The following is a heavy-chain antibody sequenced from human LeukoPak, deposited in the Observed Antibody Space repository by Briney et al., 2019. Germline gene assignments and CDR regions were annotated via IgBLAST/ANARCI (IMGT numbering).Heavy chain of an antibody. Sequence: PGGSLRLSCAASGFTFSSYWMHWVRQAPGKGLVRVSRIHSDGSSTTYADSVKGRFTISRDNAKNTLFLQMNNLRAEDTAVYYCARTRSYYFDYWGQGTLVTVSS. CDR2: IHSDGSST. CDR3: ARTRSYYFDY. J-gene: IGHJ4*02. V-gene: IGHV3-74*01. CDR1: GFTFSSYW. D-gene: IGHD6-6*01.